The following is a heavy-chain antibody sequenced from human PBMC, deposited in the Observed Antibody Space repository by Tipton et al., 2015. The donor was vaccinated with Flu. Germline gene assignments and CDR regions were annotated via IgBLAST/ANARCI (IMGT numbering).Heavy chain of an antibody. CDR2: IYSGGTT. CDR1: GFTVSSNY. Sequence: SLRLSCAASGFTVSSNYMSWVRQAPGKGLEWVSVIYSGGTTYYADSVKGRFTISRDNSKNTLYLQMNSLRAEDTAVYYCARVKYSRALDYWGQGTLVTVSS. J-gene: IGHJ4*02. CDR3: ARVKYSRALDY. V-gene: IGHV3-53*01. D-gene: IGHD6-6*01.